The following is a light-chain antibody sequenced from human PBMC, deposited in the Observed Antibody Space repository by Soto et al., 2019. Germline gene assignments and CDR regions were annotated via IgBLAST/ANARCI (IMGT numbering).Light chain of an antibody. CDR3: LQYGASPRT. Sequence: EIVFRQAPATLSFSPGETATLSCRASQSVARRSLASYQQIPGLAPRLLIYGTFNRATGIPGRFSGSGSGIDFTLTISRLGPEDFAVYFCLQYGASPRTLCQGTKVDIK. V-gene: IGKV3-20*01. CDR2: GTF. J-gene: IGKJ1*01. CDR1: QSVARRS.